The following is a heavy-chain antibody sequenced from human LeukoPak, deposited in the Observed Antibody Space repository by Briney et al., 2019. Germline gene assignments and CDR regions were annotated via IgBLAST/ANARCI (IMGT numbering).Heavy chain of an antibody. Sequence: PSETLSLTCTVSGDSFSDYYWTWIRQPPGEGLEWVGCSGSSNYNPSLKSRVTISVDTSKRHFSLTLSSVTAADTAVYYCARTRRHYFGSGKTLTPWPAGLDIWGQGTTVIVS. D-gene: IGHD3-10*01. J-gene: IGHJ6*02. CDR1: GDSFSDYY. CDR3: ARTRRHYFGSGKTLTPWPAGLDI. V-gene: IGHV4-59*01. CDR2: SGSS.